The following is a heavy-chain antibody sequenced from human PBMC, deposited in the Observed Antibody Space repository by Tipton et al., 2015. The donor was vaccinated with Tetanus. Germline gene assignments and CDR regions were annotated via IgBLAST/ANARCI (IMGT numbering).Heavy chain of an antibody. V-gene: IGHV4-39*01. CDR2: VYFSGST. CDR1: GDSVSSSRYY. CDR3: ARARSASTGLEKGFDP. Sequence: TLSLTCTVSGDSVSSSRYYWGWVRQPPGKGLEWIGSVYFSGSTYFNPSLKSRVAISVDTSKIQFSLRLASVTAADTAVYYCARARSASTGLEKGFDPWGQGTLVTVSS. J-gene: IGHJ5*02. D-gene: IGHD3-9*01.